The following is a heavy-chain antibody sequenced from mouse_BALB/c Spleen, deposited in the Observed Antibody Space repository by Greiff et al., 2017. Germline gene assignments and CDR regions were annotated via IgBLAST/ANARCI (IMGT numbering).Heavy chain of an antibody. CDR2: IDTSDSYT. CDR3: ARYRDYAMDY. Sequence: VQLQQPGAELVMPGASVKMSCKASGYTFTDYWMHWVKQRPGQGLEWIGAIDTSDSYTSYNQKFKGKATLTVDESSSTAYMQLSSLTSEDSAVYYCARYRDYAMDYWGQGTSVTVSS. V-gene: IGHV1-69*01. J-gene: IGHJ4*01. D-gene: IGHD5-1*01. CDR1: GYTFTDYW.